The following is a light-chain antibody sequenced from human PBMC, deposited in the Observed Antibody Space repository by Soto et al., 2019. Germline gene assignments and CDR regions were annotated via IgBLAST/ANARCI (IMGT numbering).Light chain of an antibody. Sequence: EIVLTQSPATLSLSPGERATLSCRASQSVSSCVAWYQQKPGQAPRLLIYEASNRATGIPDRFSGSGSGTDFTLTISSLQPEDFAVYYCQQRSNWPLTFGPGTKVDIK. CDR1: QSVSSC. CDR3: QQRSNWPLT. V-gene: IGKV3-11*01. CDR2: EAS. J-gene: IGKJ3*01.